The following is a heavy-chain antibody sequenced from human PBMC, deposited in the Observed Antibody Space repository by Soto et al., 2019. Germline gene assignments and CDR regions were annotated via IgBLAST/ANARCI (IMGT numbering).Heavy chain of an antibody. CDR1: GFTFSSYG. CDR2: ISYDGSNK. V-gene: IGHV3-30*18. Sequence: GGSLRLSCAAAGFTFSSYGMHWVRQAPGKGLEWVAVISYDGSNKYYADSVKGRFTISRDNSKNTLYLQMNSLGAEDTAVYYCANLEAAAGGDYWGQGTLVTVS. CDR3: ANLEAAAGGDY. J-gene: IGHJ4*02. D-gene: IGHD6-13*01.